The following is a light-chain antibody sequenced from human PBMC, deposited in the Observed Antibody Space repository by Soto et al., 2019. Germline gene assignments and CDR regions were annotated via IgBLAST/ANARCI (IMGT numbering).Light chain of an antibody. Sequence: QSVLTQPPSVSEAPRQRVTISCSGSSSNIGNNAVNWYQQLPGQAPKLLIYYDNLLPSGVSDRFSGSKSGTSASLAISGLRSEDEADYYCAAWDDSLNGPVVGGGTKLTVL. J-gene: IGLJ3*02. CDR1: SSNIGNNA. CDR3: AAWDDSLNGPV. V-gene: IGLV1-36*01. CDR2: YDN.